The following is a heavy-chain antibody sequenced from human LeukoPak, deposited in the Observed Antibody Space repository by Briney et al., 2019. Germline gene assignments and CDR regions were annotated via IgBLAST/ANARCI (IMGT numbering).Heavy chain of an antibody. D-gene: IGHD5-18*01. CDR3: ARDRLDTAKVTHFDY. V-gene: IGHV4-4*07. CDR1: VVALTRYY. CDR2: IYHSGST. J-gene: IGHJ4*02. Sequence: PETPSLTSTVSVVALTRYYWSCIPQPAGRRLGWIGRIYHSGSTNYHASLQRRVTMSVDTSKNQFSLKLSSVTAGDTAVYYCARDRLDTAKVTHFDYWGQGTMVTVSS.